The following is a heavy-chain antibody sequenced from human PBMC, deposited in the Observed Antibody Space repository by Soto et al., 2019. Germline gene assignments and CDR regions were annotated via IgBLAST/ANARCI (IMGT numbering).Heavy chain of an antibody. J-gene: IGHJ6*02. CDR3: ARDRDPTVAPRAPRRNPYYYYGLDV. V-gene: IGHV4-61*08. D-gene: IGHD4-17*01. CDR1: GGSISSGGYY. Sequence: SETLSLTCTVSGGSISSGGYYWSWIRQHPGKGLEWIGYINYSGSTNYNPSLKSRVTISVDTSKNQFSLNLSSVTAADTAVYYCARDRDPTVAPRAPRRNPYYYYGLDVWGQGTTVTVSS. CDR2: INYSGST.